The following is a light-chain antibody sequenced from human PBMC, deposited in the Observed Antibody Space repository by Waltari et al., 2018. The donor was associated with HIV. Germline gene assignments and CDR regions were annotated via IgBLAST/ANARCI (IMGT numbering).Light chain of an antibody. CDR1: CSDVGGYHL. CDR3: CAYAGSTTYVI. CDR2: EVS. Sequence: QSALTLSAYVSGSPGQSITISCTGTCSDVGGYHLASWYQQHPGKAPKLMIYEVSKRPSGVSNRFSGSKSGNTASLTISGLQAEDEADYYCCAYAGSTTYVIFGGGTKLTVL. V-gene: IGLV2-23*02. J-gene: IGLJ2*01.